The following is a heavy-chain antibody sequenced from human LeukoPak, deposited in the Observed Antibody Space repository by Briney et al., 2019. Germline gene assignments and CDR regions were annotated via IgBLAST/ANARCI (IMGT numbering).Heavy chain of an antibody. CDR1: GFTFSSYS. J-gene: IGHJ6*02. Sequence: GGSLRLSCAASGFTFSSYSMNWVRQAPGKGLEWVSSISSSSSYIYYADSVKGRLTISRDNPKNTLYLQMNSLRAEDTAVYYCAKSRVGESIYGMDVWGQGTTVTVSS. V-gene: IGHV3-21*04. D-gene: IGHD3-16*01. CDR2: ISSSSSYI. CDR3: AKSRVGESIYGMDV.